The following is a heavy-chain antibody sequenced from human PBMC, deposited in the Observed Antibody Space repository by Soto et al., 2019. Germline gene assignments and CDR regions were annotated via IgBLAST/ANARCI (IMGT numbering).Heavy chain of an antibody. Sequence: QVQLQESGPGLVKASETLSLTCAVSGDSISSGAWWSWVRRSPGKGLQWIGEIYHSGNTRNNPSLKGQVTMSVDKSNNQFSLNLMSVTAADTATYYCARDSRTGCSSTDCYMSWGRGILVTVSS. CDR3: ARDSRTGCSSTDCYMS. CDR1: GDSISSGAW. J-gene: IGHJ5*02. D-gene: IGHD2-2*01. CDR2: IYHSGNT. V-gene: IGHV4-4*02.